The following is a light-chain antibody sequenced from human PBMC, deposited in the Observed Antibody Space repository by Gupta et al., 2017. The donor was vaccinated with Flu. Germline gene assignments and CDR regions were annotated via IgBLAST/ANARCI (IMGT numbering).Light chain of an antibody. V-gene: IGLV1-44*01. CDR1: SSKIGSNN. J-gene: IGLJ1*01. CDR2: SEN. CDR3: AAGHESRSGCV. Sequence: RVFISCSGSSSKIGSNNVSWSQHGAGAAPNLLMYSENKRRSAVPERFSGSRYGTSAALSTIGLQAEDGADYYCAAGHESRSGCVLGLGTKLTVL.